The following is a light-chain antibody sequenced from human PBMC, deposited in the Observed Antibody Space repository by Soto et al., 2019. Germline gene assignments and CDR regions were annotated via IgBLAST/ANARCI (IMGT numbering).Light chain of an antibody. Sequence: QSVLTQPASVSGSPGQSITISCTRSSSYVGGFNFVSWYQQHPGKAPKLMIYDVASRPSGVSNRFSGSKSGNTASLTISGLQTEDEADYYCSSYTTSSTRVFGTGTKVTVL. V-gene: IGLV2-14*03. CDR3: SSYTTSSTRV. J-gene: IGLJ1*01. CDR1: SSYVGGFNF. CDR2: DVA.